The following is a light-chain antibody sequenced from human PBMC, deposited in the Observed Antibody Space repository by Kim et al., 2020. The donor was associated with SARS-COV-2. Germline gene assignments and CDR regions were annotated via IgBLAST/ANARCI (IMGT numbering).Light chain of an antibody. CDR2: EVS. CDR1: SRDVGSYYY. Sequence: GQSITISSTGTSRDVGSYYYGSWYQQHPGKAPKLIIYEVSKRPSGVSNRFSGSKSGNTASLTISGLQAEDETDYYCSSYTSSNSFVFGTGTKVTVL. CDR3: SSYTSSNSFV. V-gene: IGLV2-14*01. J-gene: IGLJ1*01.